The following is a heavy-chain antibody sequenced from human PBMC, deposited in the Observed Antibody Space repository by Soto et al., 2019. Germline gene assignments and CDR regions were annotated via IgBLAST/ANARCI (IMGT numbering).Heavy chain of an antibody. CDR1: EFTFDKYY. CDR3: ARGNWNYYYGFDV. D-gene: IGHD1-20*01. V-gene: IGHV3-7*01. J-gene: IGHJ6*02. Sequence: LRLSCAASEFTFDKYYMTWVRQAPGKGPEWVANIKPDGSGQYYVDSVKGRFTISRDNANNSLYLQMNSLRAEDTAVYFCARGNWNYYYGFDVWGQGTTVTVSS. CDR2: IKPDGSGQ.